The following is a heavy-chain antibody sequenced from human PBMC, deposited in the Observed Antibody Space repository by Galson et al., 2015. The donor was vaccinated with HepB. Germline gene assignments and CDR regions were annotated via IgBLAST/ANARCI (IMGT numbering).Heavy chain of an antibody. V-gene: IGHV1-69*01. D-gene: IGHD4-23*01. J-gene: IGHJ4*02. CDR3: ATTRDYGGNPLEY. Sequence: QSGAEVKKSGESLKISCKASGGTFSSYAISWVRQAPGQGLEWMGGIIPIFGTANYAQKFQGRVTITADESTSTAYMELSSPRSEDTAVYYCATTRDYGGNPLEYWCQGTLVTASS. CDR2: IIPIFGTA. CDR1: GGTFSSYA.